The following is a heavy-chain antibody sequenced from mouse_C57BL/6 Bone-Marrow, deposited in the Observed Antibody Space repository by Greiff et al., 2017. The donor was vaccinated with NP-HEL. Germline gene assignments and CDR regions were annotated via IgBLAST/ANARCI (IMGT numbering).Heavy chain of an antibody. CDR1: GFNIKDDY. V-gene: IGHV14-4*01. CDR2: IDPENGDT. J-gene: IGHJ4*01. CDR3: TTFRWGYAMDY. Sequence: EVKLVESGAELVRPGASVTLSCTASGFNIKDDYMHWVKQRPEQGLEWIGWIDPENGDTEYASKFQGKATITADTSSNTAYLQLSSLTSEDTAVYYCTTFRWGYAMDYWGQGTSVTVSS. D-gene: IGHD1-1*02.